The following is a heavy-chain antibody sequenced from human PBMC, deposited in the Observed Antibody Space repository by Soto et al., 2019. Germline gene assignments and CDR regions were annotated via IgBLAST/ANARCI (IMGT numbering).Heavy chain of an antibody. D-gene: IGHD2-21*01. CDR2: ISSSSSYI. CDR1: GFTFSSYS. Sequence: GESLKISCAASGFTFSSYSMNWVRQAPGKGLEWVSSISSSSSYIYYADSVKGRFTISRDNAKNSLYLQMNSLRAEDTAVYYCARDLWGSTLDYWGQGTLVTVSS. CDR3: ARDLWGSTLDY. J-gene: IGHJ4*02. V-gene: IGHV3-21*01.